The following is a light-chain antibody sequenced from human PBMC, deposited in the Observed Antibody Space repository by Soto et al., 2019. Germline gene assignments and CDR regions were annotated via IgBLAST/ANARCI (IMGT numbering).Light chain of an antibody. Sequence: QSALTQPASVSGSPGQSITISCTGTSSDVGGYNYVSWYQQHPDKAPKLIIYEVTNRPSGVSIRFSGSKSGNTASLTISGLQAEDEADYFCISYTSTSTDVFGTGTKVTVL. CDR1: SSDVGGYNY. V-gene: IGLV2-14*01. CDR2: EVT. CDR3: ISYTSTSTDV. J-gene: IGLJ1*01.